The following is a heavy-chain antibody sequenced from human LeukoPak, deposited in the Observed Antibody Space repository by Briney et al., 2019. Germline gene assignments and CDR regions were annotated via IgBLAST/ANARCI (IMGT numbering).Heavy chain of an antibody. D-gene: IGHD7-27*01. CDR2: INPNSGGT. J-gene: IGHJ5*02. Sequence: ASVKVSCKVSGYTFTDYYMHWVRRAPGQGLEWMGWINPNSGGTNYAQKFQGRVTMTRDTSISTAYMELSRLRSDDTAVYYCARGKDNWGRWFDPWGQGTLVTVSS. CDR3: ARGKDNWGRWFDP. V-gene: IGHV1-2*02. CDR1: GYTFTDYY.